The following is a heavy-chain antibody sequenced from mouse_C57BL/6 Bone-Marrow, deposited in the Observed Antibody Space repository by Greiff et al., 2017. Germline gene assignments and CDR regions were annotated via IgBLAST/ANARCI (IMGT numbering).Heavy chain of an antibody. V-gene: IGHV1-69*01. J-gene: IGHJ3*01. CDR3: ARSPWFAY. Sequence: QVQLQQPGAELVMPGASVKLSCKASGYTFTSYWMHWVKQRPGQGLEWIGEIDPSDSYTNYNQKFKGKSTLTVDKSCSTAYMQLSSLTSEDSAVYYFARSPWFAYWGQGTLVTVSA. CDR2: IDPSDSYT. CDR1: GYTFTSYW.